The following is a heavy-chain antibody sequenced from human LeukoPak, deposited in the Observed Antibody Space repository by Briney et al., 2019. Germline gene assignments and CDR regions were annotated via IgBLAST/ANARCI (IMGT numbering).Heavy chain of an antibody. J-gene: IGHJ6*02. CDR2: ISGSGGST. CDR3: AKGEVPAALALDYNYYYMDV. CDR1: GFNFSSYA. Sequence: GGSLRLSCAASGFNFSSYAMSWVRQAPGKGLEWVSVISGSGGSTYYADSVKGRFTISRDNSKNTLYLQMNSLRAEDTAVYYCAKGEVPAALALDYNYYYMDVWGQGTTVTVSS. V-gene: IGHV3-23*01. D-gene: IGHD2-2*01.